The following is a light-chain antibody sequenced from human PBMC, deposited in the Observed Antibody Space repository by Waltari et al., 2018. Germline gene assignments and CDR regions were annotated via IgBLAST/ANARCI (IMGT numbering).Light chain of an antibody. V-gene: IGLV3-21*01. CDR1: NIESKS. J-gene: IGLJ3*02. CDR2: YDT. Sequence: YVLTQPPSVSVAPGKTATLTCGGENIESKSVNWYQQKAGKAPVLVLFYDTDRPSGIPDRFSGSNSGNTATLTISWVEAGEEADYHCQVWDDTTNSGVFGGGTRLTVL. CDR3: QVWDDTTNSGV.